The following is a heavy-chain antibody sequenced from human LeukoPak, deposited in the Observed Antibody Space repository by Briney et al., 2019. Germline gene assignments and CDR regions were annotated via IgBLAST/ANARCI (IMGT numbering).Heavy chain of an antibody. D-gene: IGHD2-15*01. CDR3: ARGTPTIAMSGLAFDY. V-gene: IGHV3-23*01. J-gene: IGHJ4*02. CDR1: GFTFSSYA. Sequence: GGSLGLSCATSGFTFSSYAMSWVRQAPGKGLEWVSVISGSGGSTSYAESVKGRFTISRDNSKNTLYVQMNSLRPEDTAVYYCARGTPTIAMSGLAFDYWGQGTLVTVSS. CDR2: ISGSGGST.